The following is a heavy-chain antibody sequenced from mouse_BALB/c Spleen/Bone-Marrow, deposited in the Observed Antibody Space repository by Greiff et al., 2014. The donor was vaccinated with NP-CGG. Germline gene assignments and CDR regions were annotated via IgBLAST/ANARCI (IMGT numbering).Heavy chain of an antibody. CDR1: GFPFSDYG. Sequence: EVMLEESGGGLVQPGGSRKLSCAASGFPFSDYGMAWVRQAPGKGPEWVAFISTVAYSIYYADNVTGRFTISRENAKNTLYLKMSRLRSEDTSEYYSAREGRAMDYWGQGTSVTVSS. CDR3: AREGRAMDY. J-gene: IGHJ4*01. CDR2: ISTVAYSI. V-gene: IGHV5-15*02.